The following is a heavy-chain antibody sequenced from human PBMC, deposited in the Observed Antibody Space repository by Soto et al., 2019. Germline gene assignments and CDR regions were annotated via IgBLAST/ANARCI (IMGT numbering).Heavy chain of an antibody. J-gene: IGHJ6*03. D-gene: IGHD6-6*01. CDR1: GFPLSGYA. CDR2: ISSNGVGT. CDR3: ARRARPDFYYMDV. V-gene: IGHV3-64*01. Sequence: GGSLRLSCAASGFPLSGYAMDWVRQAPGKGLEYVSGISSNGVGTYYANSVQGRFTISRDNSKNTVYLQMGSLRPEDMAVYYCARRARPDFYYMDVWGKGTTVTVSS.